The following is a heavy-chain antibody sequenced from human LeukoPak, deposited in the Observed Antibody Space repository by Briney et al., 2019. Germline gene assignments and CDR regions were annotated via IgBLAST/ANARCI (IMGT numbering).Heavy chain of an antibody. Sequence: SETLSLTCTVSGGSISSYYWSWIRQPPGKGLEWIGYIYYSGSSNYSPSLKSRVTISVDTSKNQFSLKLSSVTAADTAVYYCARGSLSYDSSSWFDYWGQGTLVTVSS. CDR1: GGSISSYY. D-gene: IGHD3-22*01. J-gene: IGHJ4*02. CDR2: IYYSGSS. CDR3: ARGSLSYDSSSWFDY. V-gene: IGHV4-59*01.